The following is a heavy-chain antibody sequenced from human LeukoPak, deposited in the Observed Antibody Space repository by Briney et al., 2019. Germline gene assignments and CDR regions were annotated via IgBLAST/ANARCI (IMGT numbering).Heavy chain of an antibody. D-gene: IGHD1-26*01. CDR3: AKSGGYGLIDY. CDR2: IYTSGST. J-gene: IGHJ4*01. V-gene: IGHV4-4*07. CDR1: GGSISSYC. Sequence: SETLSLTCTVSGGSISSYCWSWIRQPAGKGLEWIGRIYTSGSTNYNPSLKSRVTISVDTSKNQVSLKLNSVTAADSAMYYCAKSGGYGLIDYWGQGTLVTVSS.